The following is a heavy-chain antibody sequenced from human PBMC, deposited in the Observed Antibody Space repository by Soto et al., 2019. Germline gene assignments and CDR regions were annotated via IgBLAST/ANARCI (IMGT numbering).Heavy chain of an antibody. CDR2: ISAYNGNT. Sequence: QVQLVQSGAEVKKPGASVKVSCKASGYTFASYAISWMRQAPGQGLEWMGWISAYNGNTNYAQKLQGRVTMTTDTSTSTAYMELRSLRSDDTAVYCARDPPPPDYWGQGTLVTVSS. J-gene: IGHJ4*02. CDR3: ARDPPPPDY. V-gene: IGHV1-18*01. CDR1: GYTFASYA.